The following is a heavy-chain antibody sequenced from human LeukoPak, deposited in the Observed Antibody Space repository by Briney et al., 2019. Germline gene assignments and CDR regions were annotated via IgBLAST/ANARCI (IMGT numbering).Heavy chain of an antibody. CDR1: GFTFSSHA. Sequence: GGSLRLSCAASGFTFSSHAMSWVRQAPGKGLEWVSAISGSGGSTYYADSVKGRFTISRDNSKNTLYLQMNSLRAEDTAVYYCAKSDDYVRGSYRPFDYWGQGTLVTVSS. CDR3: AKSDDYVRGSYRPFDY. CDR2: ISGSGGST. V-gene: IGHV3-23*01. D-gene: IGHD3-16*02. J-gene: IGHJ4*02.